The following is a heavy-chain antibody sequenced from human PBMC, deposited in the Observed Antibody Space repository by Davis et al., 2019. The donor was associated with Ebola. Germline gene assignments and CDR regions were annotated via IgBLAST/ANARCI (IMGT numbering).Heavy chain of an antibody. CDR2: IAAYNGYT. V-gene: IGHV1-18*01. D-gene: IGHD2-15*01. J-gene: IGHJ4*02. Sequence: ASVKVSCKPSGYSFTTYGIMWVRQAPGQGLEWMGWIAAYNGYTNYVHNFQGRVTMTIDPSASTAYMELRSLRSDDTAVYYCARVVDTWRVVDDYWGQGTLVTVSS. CDR3: ARVVDTWRVVDDY. CDR1: GYSFTTYG.